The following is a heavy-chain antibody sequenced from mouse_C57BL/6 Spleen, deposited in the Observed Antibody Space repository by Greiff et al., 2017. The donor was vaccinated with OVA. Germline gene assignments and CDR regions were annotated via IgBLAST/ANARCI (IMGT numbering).Heavy chain of an antibody. CDR1: GYSFTDYY. CDR2: INTNYGTT. CDR3: ARYLGLDY. V-gene: IGHV1-39*01. J-gene: IGHJ2*01. D-gene: IGHD4-1*01. Sequence: VLLLQSGPELVKPGASVRISCTASGYSFTDYYMNWVKQSNGKSLEWIGVINTNYGTTRYNQKFKGKATLTVDQSTSTAYMQLNSLTAEDSAVYYCARYLGLDYWSQGTTLTVSS.